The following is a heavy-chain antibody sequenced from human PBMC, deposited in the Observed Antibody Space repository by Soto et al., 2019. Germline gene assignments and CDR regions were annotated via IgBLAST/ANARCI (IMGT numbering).Heavy chain of an antibody. V-gene: IGHV3-64*01. J-gene: IGHJ6*03. D-gene: IGHD2-15*01. CDR2: ISSNGGST. Sequence: PGGSLRLSCAASGFTFSSYAMHWVRQAPGKGLEYVSAISSNGGSTYYANSVKGRFTISRDNSKNTLYLQMGSLRAEDMAVYYCARGSDCSGGSCRNYYYYYMDVWGKGTTVTVSS. CDR1: GFTFSSYA. CDR3: ARGSDCSGGSCRNYYYYYMDV.